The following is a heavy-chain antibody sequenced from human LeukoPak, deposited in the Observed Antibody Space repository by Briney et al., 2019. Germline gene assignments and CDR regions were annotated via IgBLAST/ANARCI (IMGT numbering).Heavy chain of an antibody. CDR1: GGSLSSYY. V-gene: IGHV4-59*01. CDR3: ARVEWLGELSPFDI. Sequence: PSETLSLTCTVSGGSLSSYYWSWIRQPPGKGLEWIGYIYYSGNTYYNPSLKSRVTISVDTSENQFSLKLNSVTAADTAVYYCARVEWLGELSPFDIWGQGTMVTVSS. D-gene: IGHD3-10*01. J-gene: IGHJ3*02. CDR2: IYYSGNT.